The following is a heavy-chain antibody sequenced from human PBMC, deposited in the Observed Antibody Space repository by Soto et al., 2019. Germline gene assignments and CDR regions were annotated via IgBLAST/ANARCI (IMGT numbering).Heavy chain of an antibody. CDR2: INHSGST. V-gene: IGHV4-34*01. CDR1: GGSFSGYY. Sequence: QVQLQQWGAGLLKPSETLSLTCAVYGGSFSGYYWSWIRQPPGKGLEWIGEINHSGSTNYNPSIKTRATISVYTSKNQFYPNQTPVTAADTAVYYCARGVVKRSRGVIWPKGWFDPWGQGTLVTVSS. J-gene: IGHJ5*02. D-gene: IGHD3-10*01. CDR3: ARGVVKRSRGVIWPKGWFDP.